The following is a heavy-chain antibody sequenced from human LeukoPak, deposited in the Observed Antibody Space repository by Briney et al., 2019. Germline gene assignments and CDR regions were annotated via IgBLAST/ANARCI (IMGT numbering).Heavy chain of an antibody. V-gene: IGHV1-18*01. J-gene: IGHJ3*02. CDR3: ARGGRWELPRPYAFDI. Sequence: ASVKVSCKASGYTFTNYGISWARQAPGQGLEWMGWISIYNGHTNYAQKLQGRVTMTTDTSTSTAYMDLRSLRSDDTAVYYCARGGRWELPRPYAFDIWGQGTMVTVSS. CDR2: ISIYNGHT. D-gene: IGHD1-26*01. CDR1: GYTFTNYG.